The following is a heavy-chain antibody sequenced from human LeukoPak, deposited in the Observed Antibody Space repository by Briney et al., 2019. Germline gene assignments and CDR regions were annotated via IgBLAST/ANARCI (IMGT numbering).Heavy chain of an antibody. J-gene: IGHJ3*02. V-gene: IGHV4-34*01. D-gene: IGHD4-17*01. CDR1: GGSFSGYY. Sequence: PSETLSLTCAVYGGSFSGYYWSWIRQPPGKGLEWIGEINHSGSTNYNPSLKSRVTISVDTSKNQFSLKLSSVTAADTAVYYCAYYGDYGEDAFDIWGQGTMVTVSS. CDR2: INHSGST. CDR3: AYYGDYGEDAFDI.